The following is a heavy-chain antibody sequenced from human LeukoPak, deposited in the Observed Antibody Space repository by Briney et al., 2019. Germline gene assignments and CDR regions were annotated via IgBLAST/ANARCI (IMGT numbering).Heavy chain of an antibody. CDR1: GVSISSYY. Sequence: PSETLSLTCTVSGVSISSYYWSWIRQLAGKGLEWIGRIYTSGSTNYNPSLKSRVTMSVDTSKNQFSLKLSSVTAADTAVYYCARVAELGTTFDYWGQGTLVTVSS. V-gene: IGHV4-4*07. J-gene: IGHJ4*02. CDR2: IYTSGST. CDR3: ARVAELGTTFDY. D-gene: IGHD7-27*01.